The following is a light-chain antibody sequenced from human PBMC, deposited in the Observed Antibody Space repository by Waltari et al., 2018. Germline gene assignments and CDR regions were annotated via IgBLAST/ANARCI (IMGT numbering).Light chain of an antibody. CDR2: VNSDGSH. CDR1: GEYSAYA. CDR3: QTWGTGIQL. J-gene: IGLJ2*01. V-gene: IGLV4-69*01. Sequence: LGLTQSPSASASLGASVKLNCSLPGEYSAYAIAWHQQQPLKGPRYLMTVNSDGSHKKGDGISERFSGSSSDLDRYLIISRLQSDDEADYFCQTWGTGIQLFGSGTKLTVL.